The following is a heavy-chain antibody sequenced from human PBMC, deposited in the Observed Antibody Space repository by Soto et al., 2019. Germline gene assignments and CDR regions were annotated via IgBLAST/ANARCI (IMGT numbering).Heavy chain of an antibody. J-gene: IGHJ6*02. Sequence: PGESLKISCKGSGYSVTSYWIGWVRQMPGKGLEWMGIIYPGDSDTRYSPSFQGQVTISADKSISTAYLQWSSLKASDTAMYYCARHARSSTSSYYYYGMDVWGQGTTVTVSS. V-gene: IGHV5-51*01. CDR2: IYPGDSDT. CDR3: ARHARSSTSSYYYYGMDV. D-gene: IGHD2-2*01. CDR1: GYSVTSYW.